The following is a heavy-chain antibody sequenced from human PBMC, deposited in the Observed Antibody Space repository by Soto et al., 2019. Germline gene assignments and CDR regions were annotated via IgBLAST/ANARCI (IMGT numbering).Heavy chain of an antibody. D-gene: IGHD6-13*01. V-gene: IGHV4-31*03. CDR2: IYYSGST. CDR1: GGSISSGGYY. CDR3: ARAETGTFDY. J-gene: IGHJ4*02. Sequence: SETLSLTCTVSGGSISSGGYYWSWIRQHPGKGLEWIGYIYYSGSTYYNPSLKSRVTISVDTSKNQFSLKLSSVTAADTAVYYCARAETGTFDYWGQGTLVTVYS.